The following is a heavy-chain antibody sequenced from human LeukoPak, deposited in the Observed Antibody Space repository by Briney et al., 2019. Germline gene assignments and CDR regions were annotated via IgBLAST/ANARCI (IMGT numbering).Heavy chain of an antibody. Sequence: SETLTLTCTVSGGSVSSGTYYWSWIRQPPGKGLEWIGYIYYTGSTNYNPSLKSRLTISVDTSKNQFSLKLSSVTAADTAVYYCARRGGSGRSFDYWGQGTLVTVSS. V-gene: IGHV4-61*01. CDR1: GGSVSSGTYY. CDR3: ARRGGSGRSFDY. J-gene: IGHJ4*02. CDR2: IYYTGST. D-gene: IGHD3-10*01.